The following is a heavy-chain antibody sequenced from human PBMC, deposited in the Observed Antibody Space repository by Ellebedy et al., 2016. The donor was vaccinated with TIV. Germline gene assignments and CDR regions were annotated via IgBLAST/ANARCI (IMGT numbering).Heavy chain of an antibody. J-gene: IGHJ4*02. CDR1: GHTFSSYY. V-gene: IGHV1-46*01. Sequence: ASVKVSCXASGHTFSSYYIHWVRQAPGQGLEWMGIIFVSGGNANYAQKFEGRVTITADISTSTAYMELSSLRSDDTAAYYCAGGRYYFESSGYYSNNDYWGQGTLVTVSS. CDR2: IFVSGGNA. D-gene: IGHD3-22*01. CDR3: AGGRYYFESSGYYSNNDY.